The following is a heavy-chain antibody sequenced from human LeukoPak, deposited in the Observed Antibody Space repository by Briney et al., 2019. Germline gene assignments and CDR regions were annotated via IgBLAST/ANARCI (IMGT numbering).Heavy chain of an antibody. Sequence: PGGSLRLSCAASGFTFSTYSMNWVRQAPGEGLEWASSISSSSSYIYYADSLKGRFTISRDNAKNSLYLQMNSLRAEDTAVYYCARIQLNSYYYYMDVWGKGTTVTVSS. CDR3: ARIQLNSYYYYMDV. D-gene: IGHD2-2*01. CDR1: GFTFSTYS. CDR2: ISSSSSYI. J-gene: IGHJ6*03. V-gene: IGHV3-21*01.